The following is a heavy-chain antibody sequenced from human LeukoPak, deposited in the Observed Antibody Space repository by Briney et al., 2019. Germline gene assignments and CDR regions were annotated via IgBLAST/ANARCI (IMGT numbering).Heavy chain of an antibody. CDR3: ARDLLGYDYVWGSYRYNFDY. CDR2: MNPNSGNT. J-gene: IGHJ4*02. V-gene: IGHV1-8*02. Sequence: ASVKVSCKASGYTFTSYYMHWVRQATGQGLEWMGWMNPNSGNTGYAQKFQGRVTMTRNTSISTAYMELSSLRSEDTAVYYCARDLLGYDYVWGSYRYNFDYWGQGTLVTVSS. CDR1: GYTFTSYY. D-gene: IGHD3-16*02.